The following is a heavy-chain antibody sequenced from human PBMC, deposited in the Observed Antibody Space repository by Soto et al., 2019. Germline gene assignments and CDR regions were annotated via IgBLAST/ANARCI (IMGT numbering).Heavy chain of an antibody. D-gene: IGHD3-10*01. J-gene: IGHJ4*02. CDR1: GFTFSTYS. V-gene: IGHV3-21*01. CDR3: AGWRFGEFNFDY. Sequence: EVQLVESGGGLVKPGGSLRLSCAASGFTFSTYSMNWVRQAPGKGLEWVSSISSSGSYTYDADSVRGRFTISRDNAKNSLYLQMNSLRAEDTAVYYCAGWRFGEFNFDYWGQGTLVTVSS. CDR2: ISSSGSYT.